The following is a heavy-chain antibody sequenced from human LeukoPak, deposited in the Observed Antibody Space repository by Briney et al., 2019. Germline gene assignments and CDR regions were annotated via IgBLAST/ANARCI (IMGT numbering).Heavy chain of an antibody. D-gene: IGHD2-2*01. CDR2: IYTSGST. CDR1: GASISSYY. J-gene: IGHJ6*03. Sequence: PSETLSLTCIVSGASISSYYWSWIRQPAGEGLEWIGRIYTSGSTNYNPSLKSRVTISVDTSKNQFSLKLSSVTAADTAVYYCARSSTTDANHYYYYYMDVWGRGTTVTVSS. V-gene: IGHV4-4*07. CDR3: ARSSTTDANHYYYYYMDV.